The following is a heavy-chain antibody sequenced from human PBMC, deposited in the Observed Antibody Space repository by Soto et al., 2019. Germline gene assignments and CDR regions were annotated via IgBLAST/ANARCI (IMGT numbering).Heavy chain of an antibody. CDR1: GGSFSGYY. CDR3: ARGVNTMVRGVISNYYDYYGMDV. D-gene: IGHD3-10*01. J-gene: IGHJ6*02. Sequence: SETLSLTCAVYGGSFSGYYWSWIRQPPGKGLEWIGEINHSGSTNYNPSLKSRVTISVDTSKNQFSLKLSSVTAADTAMYYCARGVNTMVRGVISNYYDYYGMDVWGPGTTVTVSS. V-gene: IGHV4-34*01. CDR2: INHSGST.